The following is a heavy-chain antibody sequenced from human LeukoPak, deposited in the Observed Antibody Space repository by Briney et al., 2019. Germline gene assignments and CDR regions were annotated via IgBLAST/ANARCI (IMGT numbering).Heavy chain of an antibody. CDR1: GYSISSGYY. J-gene: IGHJ3*02. D-gene: IGHD3-22*01. V-gene: IGHV4-38-2*02. CDR2: IYPSGST. Sequence: KASETLSLTCTVSGYSISSGYYWGWIRQPPGKGLEWIGNIYPSGSTYYNPSLKSRVTISVDTSKNQFSLKLSSVTAADTAVYYCARVTYYYDSSAYYHLQSGAFDIWGQGTMVTVSS. CDR3: ARVTYYYDSSAYYHLQSGAFDI.